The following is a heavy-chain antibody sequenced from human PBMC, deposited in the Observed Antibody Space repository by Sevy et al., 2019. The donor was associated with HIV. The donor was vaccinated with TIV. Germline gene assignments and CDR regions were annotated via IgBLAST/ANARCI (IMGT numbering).Heavy chain of an antibody. J-gene: IGHJ1*01. V-gene: IGHV3-30*03. Sequence: GGSLRLSCAASGFTFSSYAMHWVRQTPGKGLEWVAIISSDGSTQYYADSVKGRFTISRDSSKNTLYLQMNSLRDEDTAVYYCATPEGIVGATNYFHYWGQGTLVTVSS. D-gene: IGHD1-26*01. CDR3: ATPEGIVGATNYFHY. CDR1: GFTFSSYA. CDR2: ISSDGSTQ.